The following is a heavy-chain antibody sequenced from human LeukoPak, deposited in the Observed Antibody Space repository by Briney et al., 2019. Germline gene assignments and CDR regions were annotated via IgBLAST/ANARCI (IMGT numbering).Heavy chain of an antibody. V-gene: IGHV3-74*03. D-gene: IGHD3-3*01. Sequence: GGSLRLSCAASGFTFSSYWMNWVRQAPGKGLVWVSRINSDGSSTTYADSVKGRFTISRDNAKNTLYLQMNSLRAEDTAVYYCARDLWASAYYDFWSSYWDAFDIWGQGTMVTVSS. CDR1: GFTFSSYW. CDR2: INSDGSST. CDR3: ARDLWASAYYDFWSSYWDAFDI. J-gene: IGHJ3*02.